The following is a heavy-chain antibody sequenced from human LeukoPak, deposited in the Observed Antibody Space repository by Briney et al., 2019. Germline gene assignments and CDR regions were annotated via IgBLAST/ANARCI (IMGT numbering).Heavy chain of an antibody. V-gene: IGHV3-30*18. CDR1: GFSFRTYG. J-gene: IGHJ6*02. D-gene: IGHD3-22*01. CDR2: ISYDGSNE. Sequence: GGSLRLSCAASGFSFRTYGMHWVRQAPGKGLEWVAIISYDGSNEAYADSVKGRFSISRDNSKNTLYLQMNSRRPEDTAVYYCAKDQHYDSNSLDVWGPGTTVTVSS. CDR3: AKDQHYDSNSLDV.